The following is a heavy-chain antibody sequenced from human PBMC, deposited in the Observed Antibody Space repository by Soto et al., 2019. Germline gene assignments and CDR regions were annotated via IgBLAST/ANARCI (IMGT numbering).Heavy chain of an antibody. Sequence: EVQLLESGGGLVQPGGSLRLSCAASGFTFSSYAMSWVRQAPGKGLEWVSAISGSGGSTYYADSVKGRFTISRDNSKNTLYLQMNSLRAEDTAVYYCANELYSSGYYYRSSPGGKWGQGTLVTVSS. CDR3: ANELYSSGYYYRSSPGGK. J-gene: IGHJ4*02. CDR1: GFTFSSYA. D-gene: IGHD3-22*01. V-gene: IGHV3-23*01. CDR2: ISGSGGST.